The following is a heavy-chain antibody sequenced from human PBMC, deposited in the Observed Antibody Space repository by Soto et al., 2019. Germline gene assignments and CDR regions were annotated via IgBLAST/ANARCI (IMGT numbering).Heavy chain of an antibody. Sequence: ASVKVSCKASGYTFSSYDINWVRQATGQGLEWMGWMNPNSGNTGYAQKFQGRVTITRNTSISTAYMELSSLRSEDTAVYYCASVRYDFWTGLEGSGAFDIWGQGTMVTVSS. V-gene: IGHV1-8*01. CDR3: ASVRYDFWTGLEGSGAFDI. CDR2: MNPNSGNT. CDR1: GYTFSSYD. J-gene: IGHJ3*02. D-gene: IGHD3-3*01.